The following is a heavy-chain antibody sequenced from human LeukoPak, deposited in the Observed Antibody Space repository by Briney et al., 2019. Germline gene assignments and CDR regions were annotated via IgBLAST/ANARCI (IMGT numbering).Heavy chain of an antibody. CDR3: VRDSTTISQGSPFAY. CDR1: GFTLSSYS. Sequence: PGGSLRLSCVVSGFTLSSYSMNWVRQAPGKGLEWVSSISSSSSYIYYTDSMKGRFTISRDNAKNSLYLQMNSLRDEDTAVYYCVRDSTTISQGSPFAYWGQGTLVTVSS. CDR2: ISSSSSYI. D-gene: IGHD3-9*01. V-gene: IGHV3-21*01. J-gene: IGHJ4*02.